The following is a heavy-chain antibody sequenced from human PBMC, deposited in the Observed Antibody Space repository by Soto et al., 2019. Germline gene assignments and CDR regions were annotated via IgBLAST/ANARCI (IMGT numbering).Heavy chain of an antibody. CDR3: AREPISIYYYGMDV. CDR1: GFTFSSYS. CDR2: ISSSSSTI. J-gene: IGHJ6*02. V-gene: IGHV3-48*02. Sequence: PGGSLRLSCAASGFTFSSYSMNWVRQAPGKGLEWVSYISSSSSTIYYADSVKGRFTISRDNAKNSLYLQMNSLRDEDTAVYYCAREPISIYYYGMDVWGQGTTVTVSS.